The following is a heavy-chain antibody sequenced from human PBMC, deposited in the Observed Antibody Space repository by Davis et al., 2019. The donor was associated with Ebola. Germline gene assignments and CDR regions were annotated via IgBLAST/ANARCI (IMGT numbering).Heavy chain of an antibody. J-gene: IGHJ6*04. CDR2: ISAYNGNT. CDR3: ARDLGVVVVAANFYYYYGMDV. D-gene: IGHD2-15*01. V-gene: IGHV1-18*01. CDR1: GYTFTNYG. Sequence: ASVKVSCKASGYTFTNYGISWVRQAPGQGLEWMGWISAYNGNTNYAQKLQGRVTMTTDTSTSTAYMELRSLRSDDTAVYYCARDLGVVVVAANFYYYYGMDVWGKGTTVTVSS.